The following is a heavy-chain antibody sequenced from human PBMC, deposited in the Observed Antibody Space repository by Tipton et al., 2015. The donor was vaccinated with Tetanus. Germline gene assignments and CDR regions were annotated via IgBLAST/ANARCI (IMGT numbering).Heavy chain of an antibody. Sequence: TLSLTCTVSGGSVTSSSYYWSWIRQPPGKGLEWIGTIYYSGTTDYNPSLKSRVTISVDTSKNQFSLKLSPVTAADTAVYYCARSEQQLVRGYYYYYYMDVWGQGTQITVSS. V-gene: IGHV4-61*01. D-gene: IGHD6-13*01. CDR3: ARSEQQLVRGYYYYYYMDV. J-gene: IGHJ6*03. CDR1: GGSVTSSSYY. CDR2: IYYSGTT.